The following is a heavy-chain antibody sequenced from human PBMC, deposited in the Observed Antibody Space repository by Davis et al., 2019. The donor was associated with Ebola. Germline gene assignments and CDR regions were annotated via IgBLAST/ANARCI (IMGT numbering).Heavy chain of an antibody. V-gene: IGHV4-34*01. CDR1: GGSFSGYY. Sequence: SETLSLTCAVYGGSFSGYYWSWIRQPPGKGLEWIGEINHSGSTNYNPSLKSRVTISVDTSKNQFSLKLSSVTAADTAVYYCARVPFWSGYYKAFDIWGQGTMVTVSS. J-gene: IGHJ3*02. CDR2: INHSGST. D-gene: IGHD3-3*01. CDR3: ARVPFWSGYYKAFDI.